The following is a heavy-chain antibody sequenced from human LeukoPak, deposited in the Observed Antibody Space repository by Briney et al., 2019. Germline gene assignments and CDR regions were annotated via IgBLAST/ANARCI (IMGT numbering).Heavy chain of an antibody. J-gene: IGHJ4*02. Sequence: QPGGSLRLSCAASGFTFNIYSLNWVHQAPGKGLEWVSYISGSSSTIFYADSVKGRFTISRDNAKNSLYLQMNSLRVEDTAVYYCARISPLEDFDLWGQGTLVTVSS. V-gene: IGHV3-48*04. CDR2: ISGSSSTI. CDR3: ARISPLEDFDL. CDR1: GFTFNIYS.